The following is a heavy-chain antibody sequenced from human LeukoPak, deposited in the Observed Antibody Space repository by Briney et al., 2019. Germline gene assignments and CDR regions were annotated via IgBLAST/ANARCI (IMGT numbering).Heavy chain of an antibody. J-gene: IGHJ6*03. Sequence: GGSLRLSCAASGFTFSSYSMNWVRQAPGKGLEWVSSISSSSSYIYYADSVKGRFTISRDNAKNSLYLQMNGLRAEDTAVYYCARDRQLEYYMDVWGKGTTVTVSS. D-gene: IGHD1-1*01. CDR1: GFTFSSYS. V-gene: IGHV3-21*01. CDR3: ARDRQLEYYMDV. CDR2: ISSSSSYI.